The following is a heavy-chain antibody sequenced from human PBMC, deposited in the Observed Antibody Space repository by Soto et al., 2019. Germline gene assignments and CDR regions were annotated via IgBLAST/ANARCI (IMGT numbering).Heavy chain of an antibody. CDR3: AREAGGQSDSSDTGAFVT. J-gene: IGHJ3*02. Sequence: SVKVSCKASGGTFISYAISWVRQAPGQGLEWMGGIIPIFGTANYAQKFQGRVTITADESTSTAYMELSSLRSEDTAVYYCAREAGGQSDSSDTGAFVTWGHWKMVSASS. CDR2: IIPIFGTA. V-gene: IGHV1-69*13. CDR1: GGTFISYA. D-gene: IGHD3-22*01.